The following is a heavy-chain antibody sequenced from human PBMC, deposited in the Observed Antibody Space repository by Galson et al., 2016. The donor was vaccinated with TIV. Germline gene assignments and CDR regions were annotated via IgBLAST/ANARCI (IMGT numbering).Heavy chain of an antibody. D-gene: IGHD6-19*01. V-gene: IGHV2-5*02. CDR2: IYWDDDK. CDR1: GFSLNTRGVG. Sequence: PALVKPTQSLTLTCTFSGFSLNTRGVGVGWIRQPPGKALEWLALIYWDDDKRYSPSLKNRLTITKDTSKNQVVLTMTNMDPVDTATYYCSHANLQWLIQAFDFWGQGPLVTVSS. CDR3: SHANLQWLIQAFDF. J-gene: IGHJ4*02.